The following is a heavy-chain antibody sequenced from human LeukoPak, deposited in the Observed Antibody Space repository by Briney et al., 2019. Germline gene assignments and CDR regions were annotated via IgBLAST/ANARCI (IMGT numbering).Heavy chain of an antibody. CDR3: ARAPQGFLSTFARAFDI. Sequence: PSETLSLTCTVSGGSIRNSYWNWIRQPAGKALEWIGRIHNSGRPNYNPSLKSRITISLDTSKNPFSLKLGSVTAAHTAVYYCARAPQGFLSTFARAFDIGGEGTLVTVPS. J-gene: IGHJ3*02. CDR2: IHNSGRP. V-gene: IGHV4-4*07. D-gene: IGHD5/OR15-5a*01. CDR1: GGSIRNSY.